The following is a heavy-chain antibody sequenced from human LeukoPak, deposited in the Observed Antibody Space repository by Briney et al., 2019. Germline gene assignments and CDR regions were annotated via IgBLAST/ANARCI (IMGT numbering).Heavy chain of an antibody. CDR2: IYYSGST. D-gene: IGHD6-19*01. J-gene: IGHJ3*02. V-gene: IGHV4-59*08. CDR3: ARNGAYSSGWSNDAFDI. CDR1: GGSISSYY. Sequence: SETLSLTCTVSGGSISSYYWSWLRQPPGKGLEWIGYIYYSGSTNYNPSLKSRVTISVDTSKNQFSLKLSSVTAADTAVYYCARNGAYSSGWSNDAFDIWGQGTMVTVSS.